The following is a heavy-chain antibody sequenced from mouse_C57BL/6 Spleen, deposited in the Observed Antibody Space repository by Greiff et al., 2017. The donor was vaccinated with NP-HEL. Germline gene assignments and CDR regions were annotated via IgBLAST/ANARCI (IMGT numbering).Heavy chain of an antibody. CDR2: IDPETGGT. J-gene: IGHJ1*03. Sequence: VQLQQSGAELVRPGASVTLSCKASGYTFTDYEMHWVKQTPVHGLEWIGAIDPETGGTAYNQKFKGKAILTADKSSSTAYMELRSLTSEDSAVYYCTVYGSSYYRSYWYFDVWGTGTTVTVSS. V-gene: IGHV1-15*01. CDR3: TVYGSSYYRSYWYFDV. D-gene: IGHD1-1*01. CDR1: GYTFTDYE.